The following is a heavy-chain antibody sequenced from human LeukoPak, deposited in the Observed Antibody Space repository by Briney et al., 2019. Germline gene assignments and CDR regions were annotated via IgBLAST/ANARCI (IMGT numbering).Heavy chain of an antibody. J-gene: IGHJ6*04. CDR1: GGSISSYY. Sequence: LSLTCTVSGGSISSYYWSWIRQPPGKGLEWVSYISSSGSTVYYADSVRGRFTISRDNARNSLYLQMAGLTAEDTAVYYCARALDSALDVWGNGTTVTVSS. CDR3: ARALDSALDV. D-gene: IGHD3/OR15-3a*01. V-gene: IGHV3-11*04. CDR2: ISSSGSTV.